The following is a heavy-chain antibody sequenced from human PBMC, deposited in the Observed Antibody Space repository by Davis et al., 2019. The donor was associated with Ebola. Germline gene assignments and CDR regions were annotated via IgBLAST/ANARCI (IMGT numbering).Heavy chain of an antibody. CDR2: ISYDGSNK. CDR1: GFTFSTYA. CDR3: ARAPEPLLYGYDYYMDV. Sequence: GGSLRLSCAASGFTFSTYAMHWVRQAPGKGLEWVAVISYDGSNKYYGDSVKGRFTISRDNSKNTLYLQMNSLRAEDTAVYYCARAPEPLLYGYDYYMDVWGKGTTVAVSS. D-gene: IGHD2-2*02. V-gene: IGHV3-30-3*01. J-gene: IGHJ6*03.